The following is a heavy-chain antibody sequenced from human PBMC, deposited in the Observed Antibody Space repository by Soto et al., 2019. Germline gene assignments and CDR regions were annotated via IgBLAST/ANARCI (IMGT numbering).Heavy chain of an antibody. CDR3: AKDDSVEMATIEEFWYFDL. D-gene: IGHD5-12*01. Sequence: GGSLRLSCAASGFTFSSYAMSWVRQAPGKGLEWVSAISGSGGSTYYADSVKGRFTISRDNSKNTLYLQMNSLRAEDTAVYYCAKDDSVEMATIEEFWYFDLWGRGTLVTVSS. J-gene: IGHJ2*01. CDR2: ISGSGGST. CDR1: GFTFSSYA. V-gene: IGHV3-23*01.